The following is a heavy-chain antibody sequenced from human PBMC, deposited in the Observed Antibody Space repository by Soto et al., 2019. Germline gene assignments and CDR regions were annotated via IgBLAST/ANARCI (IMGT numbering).Heavy chain of an antibody. CDR1: GGTFSSYA. CDR3: ARGRCSGGSCYRFYYYGMDV. CDR2: IIPIFGTA. D-gene: IGHD2-15*01. Sequence: QVQLVQSGAEVKKPGSSVKVSCKASGGTFSSYAISWVRQAPGQGLEWMGGIIPIFGTANYAQKFQGRVTITAEEATSTADMELSSLRSEDTAVYYCARGRCSGGSCYRFYYYGMDVWGQGTTVTVSS. J-gene: IGHJ6*02. V-gene: IGHV1-69*12.